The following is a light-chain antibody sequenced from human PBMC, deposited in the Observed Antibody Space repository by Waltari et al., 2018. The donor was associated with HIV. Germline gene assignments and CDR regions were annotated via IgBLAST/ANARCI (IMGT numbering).Light chain of an antibody. CDR3: QVWYTSTDVVI. V-gene: IGLV3-21*02. J-gene: IGLJ2*01. CDR1: NIGRES. CDR2: DDR. Sequence: SYVLTQPPSVSVAPGQTATITCGGNNIGRESVHWYQQKAGQAPVMVVYDDRDRPSGVPDRFSGSNSWNTATLTISMVEAGDEADYFCQVWYTSTDVVIFGEGTKLTVL.